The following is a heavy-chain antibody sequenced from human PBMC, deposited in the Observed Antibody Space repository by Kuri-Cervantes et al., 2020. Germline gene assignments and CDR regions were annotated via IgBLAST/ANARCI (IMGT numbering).Heavy chain of an antibody. CDR1: GCTFSSYA. Sequence: SVKVSCKASGCTFSSYAISWVRQAPGQGLEWMGGIIPIFGTANYAQKFQGRVTITADESTSTAYMELRSLRSDDTAVYYCARVGFYYGSGSTGGWFDPWGQGTLVTVSS. CDR2: IIPIFGTA. V-gene: IGHV1-69*13. J-gene: IGHJ5*02. D-gene: IGHD3-10*01. CDR3: ARVGFYYGSGSTGGWFDP.